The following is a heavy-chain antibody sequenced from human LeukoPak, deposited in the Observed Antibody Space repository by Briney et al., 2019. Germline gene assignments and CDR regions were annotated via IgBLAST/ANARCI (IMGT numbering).Heavy chain of an antibody. J-gene: IGHJ5*02. CDR2: INAGNGNT. CDR3: ARGRRYYDFWSGYYKRYWFDP. V-gene: IGHV1-3*03. D-gene: IGHD3-3*01. Sequence: ASVKVSCKASGYTFTSYAMHWVRQAPGQRLEWMGWINAGNGNTKYSQEFQGRVTITRNTSISTAYMELSSLRSEDTAVYYCARGRRYYDFWSGYYKRYWFDPWGQGTLVTVSS. CDR1: GYTFTSYA.